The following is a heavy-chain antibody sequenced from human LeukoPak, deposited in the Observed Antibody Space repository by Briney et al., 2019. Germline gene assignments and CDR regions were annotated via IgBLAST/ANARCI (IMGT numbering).Heavy chain of an antibody. CDR3: ARAAITMVRGVSDY. CDR2: ISSSGSTI. V-gene: IGHV3-48*03. CDR1: GFTFSSYE. J-gene: IGHJ4*02. D-gene: IGHD3-10*01. Sequence: GGSLRLSCAASGFTFSSYEMNWVRQAPGKGLEWVSYISSSGSTIYYADSVKGRFTISRDNAKNSLYLQMNSLRAEDTAVYYCARAAITMVRGVSDYWSQGTLVTVSS.